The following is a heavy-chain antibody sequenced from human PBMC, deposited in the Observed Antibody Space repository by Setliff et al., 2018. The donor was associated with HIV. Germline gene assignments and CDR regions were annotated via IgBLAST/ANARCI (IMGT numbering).Heavy chain of an antibody. CDR1: GLTFNNAW. V-gene: IGHV3-15*01. D-gene: IGHD3-16*01. CDR3: TTDRFV. Sequence: GSLRLSCAASGLTFNNAWMNWVRQAPGKGLEWVGHIKKKGDGGTTEYATPVKGRFTISRDDSKNTLYLEMNNLKTEDTAVYYCTTDRFVWGQGTLVTVSS. CDR2: IKKKGDGGTT. J-gene: IGHJ4*02.